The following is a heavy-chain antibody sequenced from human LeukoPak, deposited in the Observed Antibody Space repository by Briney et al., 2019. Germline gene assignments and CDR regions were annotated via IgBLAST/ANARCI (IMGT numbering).Heavy chain of an antibody. V-gene: IGHV3-30*02. J-gene: IGHJ4*02. CDR2: IRFDGSDK. D-gene: IGHD3-10*01. CDR1: GFTFSTSG. CDR3: ARRALTMARGARPYYFDY. Sequence: GGSLRLSCAASGFTFSTSGMHWVRQGPGKGLEWVTFIRFDGSDKYYADSVKGRFTISRDNSKNTLYLQMNSLRAEDTAVYYCARRALTMARGARPYYFDYWGQGTLVTVSS.